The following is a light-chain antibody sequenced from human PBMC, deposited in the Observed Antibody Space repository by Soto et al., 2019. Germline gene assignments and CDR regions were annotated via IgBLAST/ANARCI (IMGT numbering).Light chain of an antibody. J-gene: IGLJ2*01. CDR2: DVS. V-gene: IGLV2-11*01. CDR1: SSDVGAYNF. CDR3: CSYAGTYSPV. Sequence: QSVLTQPPSVSGSPGQSVTISCTGTSSDVGAYNFVSWYQQYPGKAPKLIIFDVSARPSGVPDRFSGSKSENTASLTISGLQADDEADYYCCSYAGTYSPVLGGGTQLTVL.